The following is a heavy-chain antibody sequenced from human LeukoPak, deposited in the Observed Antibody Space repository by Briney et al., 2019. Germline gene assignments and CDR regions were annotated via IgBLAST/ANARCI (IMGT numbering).Heavy chain of an antibody. CDR1: GYTFTGYY. J-gene: IGHJ6*02. CDR2: INPNSGGT. D-gene: IGHD3-10*01. Sequence: ASVKVSCKASGYTFTGYYMHWVRQAPGQGLEWMGWINPNSGGTNYAQKFQGWVTMTRDTSISTAYMELSRLRSDDTAAYYCARSGYYYYGMDVWGQGTTVTVSS. CDR3: ARSGYYYYGMDV. V-gene: IGHV1-2*04.